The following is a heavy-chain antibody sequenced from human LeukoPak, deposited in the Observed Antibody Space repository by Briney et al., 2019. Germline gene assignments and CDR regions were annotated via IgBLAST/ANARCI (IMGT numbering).Heavy chain of an antibody. V-gene: IGHV4-59*01. CDR3: AGGGQWLAFDY. Sequence: SETLSLTCTVSGGSISRYYWSWIRQPPGKGLEWIGYIHYSGTTNYNPSLKSRVTISVDTSKNQFSLKLSSVTAADTAVYYCAGGGQWLAFDYWGQGTPVTVSS. CDR1: GGSISRYY. J-gene: IGHJ4*02. D-gene: IGHD6-19*01. CDR2: IHYSGTT.